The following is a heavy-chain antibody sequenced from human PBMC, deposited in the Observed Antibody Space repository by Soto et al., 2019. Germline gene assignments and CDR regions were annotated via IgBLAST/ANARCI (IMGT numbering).Heavy chain of an antibody. CDR3: ARVHKNWFDS. J-gene: IGHJ5*01. CDR2: IDPSDSYT. V-gene: IGHV5-10-1*01. CDR1: GYYFTDCC. Sequence: GESLYISCKVSGYYFTDCCIHWVRQMPGKGLEWLGKIDPSDSYTNYSPSFEGHVTISTDNSITTAYLQWSSLRASDTALYFCARVHKNWFDSWAQGTMVTVSS.